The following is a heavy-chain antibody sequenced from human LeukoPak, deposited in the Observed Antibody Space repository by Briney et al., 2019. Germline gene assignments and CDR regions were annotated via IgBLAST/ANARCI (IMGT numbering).Heavy chain of an antibody. V-gene: IGHV3-21*01. D-gene: IGHD4-17*01. Sequence: ASGFTFSSXXXNWVRQAPGXGXEWVSSISSSSSYIYYADSVKGRFTISRDNAKNSLYLQMNSLRAEDTAVYYCAREEATVTTVDYWGQGTLVTVSS. CDR2: ISSSSSYI. J-gene: IGHJ4*02. CDR1: GFTFSSXX. CDR3: AREEATVTTVDY.